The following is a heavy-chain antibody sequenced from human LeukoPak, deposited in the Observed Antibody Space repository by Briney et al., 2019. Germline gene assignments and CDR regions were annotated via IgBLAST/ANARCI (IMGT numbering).Heavy chain of an antibody. Sequence: SETLSLTCTVSGGSISSSSYYWGWIRQPPGKGLEWIGSIYYSGSTYYNPSLKSRVTISVDTSKNQFSLKLSSVTAADTAVYYCAGILLWFGESHRRVYYFDYWGQGTLVTVSS. CDR3: AGILLWFGESHRRVYYFDY. D-gene: IGHD3-10*01. CDR1: GGSISSSSYY. J-gene: IGHJ4*02. CDR2: IYYSGST. V-gene: IGHV4-39*01.